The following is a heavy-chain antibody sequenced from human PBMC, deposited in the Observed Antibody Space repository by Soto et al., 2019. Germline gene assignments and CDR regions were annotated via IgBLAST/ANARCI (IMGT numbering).Heavy chain of an antibody. D-gene: IGHD3-22*01. J-gene: IGHJ3*02. V-gene: IGHV6-1*01. Sequence: SQTLSLTCAISGDSVSSNSAAWNWIGQSPSRGLEWLGRTYYRSKWYNDYAVSVKSRITINPDTSKNQFSLQLNSVTPEDTAVYYCARDENYYDSSGYYLDDAFDIWGQGTMVTVSS. CDR2: TYYRSKWYN. CDR1: GDSVSSNSAA. CDR3: ARDENYYDSSGYYLDDAFDI.